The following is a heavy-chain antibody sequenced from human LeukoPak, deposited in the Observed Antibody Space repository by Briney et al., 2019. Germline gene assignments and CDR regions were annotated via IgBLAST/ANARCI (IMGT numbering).Heavy chain of an antibody. V-gene: IGHV1-69*13. CDR3: ARSMVRGVSDY. J-gene: IGHJ4*02. Sequence: SVKVSCXASGGTFSNYAISWVRQAPGQGLEWMGGIIPIFGTANYAQKFQGRVTITADESTSTAYMELSSLRSEDTAVYYCARSMVRGVSDYWGQGTLVTVSS. D-gene: IGHD3-10*01. CDR1: GGTFSNYA. CDR2: IIPIFGTA.